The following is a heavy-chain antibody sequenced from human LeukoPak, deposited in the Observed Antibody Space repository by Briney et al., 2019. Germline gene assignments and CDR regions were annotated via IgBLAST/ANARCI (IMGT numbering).Heavy chain of an antibody. CDR2: IYYSGST. D-gene: IGHD3-9*01. CDR3: ARAGAYYDILTGYYSDGMDV. J-gene: IGHJ6*02. CDR1: GGSISSHY. V-gene: IGHV4-59*11. Sequence: SETLSLTCTVSGGSISSHYWSWIRQPPGKGLEWIGYIYYSGSTNYNPSLKSRVTISVDTSKNQFSLKLSSVTAADTAVYYCARAGAYYDILTGYYSDGMDVWGQGTTVTVSS.